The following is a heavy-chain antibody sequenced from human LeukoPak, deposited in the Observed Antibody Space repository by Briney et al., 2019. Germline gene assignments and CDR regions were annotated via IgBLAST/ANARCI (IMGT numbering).Heavy chain of an antibody. Sequence: PGRSLRLSCAASGFTFDDYAMHWVRQAPGKGLEWVSGISWNSGSIGYADSVKGRFTISRDNAKNSLYLQMNSLRAKDTAVYYCAELGITMIGGVWGKGTTVTISS. CDR2: ISWNSGSI. V-gene: IGHV3-9*01. CDR1: GFTFDDYA. D-gene: IGHD3-10*02. J-gene: IGHJ6*04. CDR3: AELGITMIGGV.